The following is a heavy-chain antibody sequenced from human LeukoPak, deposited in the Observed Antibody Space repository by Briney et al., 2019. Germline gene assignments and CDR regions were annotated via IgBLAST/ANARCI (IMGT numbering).Heavy chain of an antibody. CDR2: IFPEDSDT. J-gene: IGHJ5*02. Sequence: PGQSLKISCQVSGDDFSRSWIGWVRQVPGKGLDWMGIIFPEDSDTRYSPSFQGHVTFSADKSTNTAYLHWDSLRASDTAIYFCARHALPRYASTQTFGAWGQGTLVTVSS. V-gene: IGHV5-51*01. CDR3: ARHALPRYASTQTFGA. D-gene: IGHD2-2*01. CDR1: GDDFSRSW.